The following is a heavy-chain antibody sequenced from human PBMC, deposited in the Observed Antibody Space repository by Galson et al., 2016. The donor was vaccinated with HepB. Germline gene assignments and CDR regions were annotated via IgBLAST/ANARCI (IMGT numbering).Heavy chain of an antibody. J-gene: IGHJ4*02. CDR2: ISGYNGNT. CDR3: ARDERDGCSGTRCPYFDY. D-gene: IGHD2-2*01. V-gene: IGHV1-18*01. CDR1: GYTFNNYG. Sequence: SVKVSCKASGYTFNNYGISWVRQAPGQGLEWMGWISGYNGNTNAAPNLQGRITMTTDTSTSTAYMELRSLRSDDTAIYYCARDERDGCSGTRCPYFDYWGQGTLVTVSS.